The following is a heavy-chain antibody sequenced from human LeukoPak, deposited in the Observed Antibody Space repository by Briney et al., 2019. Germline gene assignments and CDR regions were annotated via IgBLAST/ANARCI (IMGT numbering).Heavy chain of an antibody. CDR3: ARDPYYYGSGSYL. CDR1: GFTFSSYW. CDR2: IKQDGSEK. D-gene: IGHD3-10*01. J-gene: IGHJ4*02. Sequence: GGSLRLSCAASGFTFSSYWMSWVRQAPGKGPEWVANIKQDGSEKYYVDSVKGRFTISRDNAKNSLYLQMNSLRAEDTAVYYCARDPYYYGSGSYLWGQGTLVTVSS. V-gene: IGHV3-7*01.